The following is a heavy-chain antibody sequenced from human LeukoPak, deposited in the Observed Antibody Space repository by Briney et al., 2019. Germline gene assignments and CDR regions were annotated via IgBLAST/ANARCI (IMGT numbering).Heavy chain of an antibody. J-gene: IGHJ4*02. D-gene: IGHD6-13*01. CDR3: ARSPRIAAAGTRSSYSDY. Sequence: SETLSLTCTVSGGSISSSSYYWGWIRQPPGKGLEWIGSIYYSGSTYYNPSLKSRVTISVDTSKNQFSLKLSSVTAADTAVYYCARSPRIAAAGTRSSYSDYWGQGTLVTVSS. CDR1: GGSISSSSYY. CDR2: IYYSGST. V-gene: IGHV4-39*01.